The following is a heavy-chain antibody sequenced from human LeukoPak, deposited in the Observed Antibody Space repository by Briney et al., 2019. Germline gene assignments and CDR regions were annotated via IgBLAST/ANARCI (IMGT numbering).Heavy chain of an antibody. Sequence: ASVKVSCKASGYTFTSDAMHWVRQAPGQSLEWMGWISAGDGNTEYSQKFQGRVTITRGTSASTGYMELSSLRSEDTAVYYCARGSLSSRDFDYWGQGTLVTVSS. V-gene: IGHV1-3*01. CDR1: GYTFTSDA. CDR2: ISAGDGNT. CDR3: ARGSLSSRDFDY. J-gene: IGHJ4*02. D-gene: IGHD6-13*01.